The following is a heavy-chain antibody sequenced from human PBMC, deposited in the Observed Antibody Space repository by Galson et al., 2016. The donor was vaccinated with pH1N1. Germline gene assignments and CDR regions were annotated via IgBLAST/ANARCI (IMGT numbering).Heavy chain of an antibody. CDR2: VNWDGTST. CDR1: GFSFHDYT. V-gene: IGHV3-43*01. J-gene: IGHJ6*02. Sequence: SLRLSCAASGFSFHDYTMHWVRQSPGKGLEWVSLVNWDGTSTYYADYVRGRFIVYRDNSKNSLYLQMNSRRSEDTALYYCAKEIPRGSYGMDVWGRGTTVTVSS. CDR3: AKEIPRGSYGMDV. D-gene: IGHD2-21*01.